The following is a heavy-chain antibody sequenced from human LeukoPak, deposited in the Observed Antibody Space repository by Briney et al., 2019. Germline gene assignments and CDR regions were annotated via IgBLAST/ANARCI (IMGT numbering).Heavy chain of an antibody. CDR3: AKDYASWYLVPYYFDY. J-gene: IGHJ4*02. D-gene: IGHD2-15*01. Sequence: GGSLRLSCAASGFTFSSYAMHWVRQAPGKGLEWVAVISYDGSNKYYADSVKGRFTISRDNSKNTLYLQMNSLRAEDTAVYYCAKDYASWYLVPYYFDYWGQGTLVTVSS. V-gene: IGHV3-30-3*01. CDR2: ISYDGSNK. CDR1: GFTFSSYA.